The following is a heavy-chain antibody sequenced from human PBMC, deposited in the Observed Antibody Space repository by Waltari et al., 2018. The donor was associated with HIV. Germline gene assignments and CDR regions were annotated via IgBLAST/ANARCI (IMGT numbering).Heavy chain of an antibody. V-gene: IGHV1-46*01. Sequence: QVQLEQSGAEVQKPGASVKVSCKASAYPFTRYYMHWVRPAPGQGLEWMGVINPSGERTVYAQKFQGRVTMTRDASTSTVYMVLSTLRSEDTAVYYCARGFSGFDYWGQGTLITVSS. J-gene: IGHJ4*02. CDR3: ARGFSGFDY. CDR1: AYPFTRYY. CDR2: INPSGERT.